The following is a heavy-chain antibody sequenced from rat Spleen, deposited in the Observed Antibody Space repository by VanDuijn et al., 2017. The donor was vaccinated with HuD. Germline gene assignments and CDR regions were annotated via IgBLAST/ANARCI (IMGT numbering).Heavy chain of an antibody. D-gene: IGHD1-4*01. CDR2: ISYDGGST. Sequence: EVQLVESGGGLVQPGRSMKLSCSASGFTFSYYGMAWVFQAPTKGLEWVASISYDGGSTYYRDSVKGRFTISRDNAISTLYLQMDSLRSEDTATYHCVRRLPGYTLFDYWGQGVMVTVSS. V-gene: IGHV5-20*01. J-gene: IGHJ2*01. CDR3: VRRLPGYTLFDY. CDR1: GFTFSYYG.